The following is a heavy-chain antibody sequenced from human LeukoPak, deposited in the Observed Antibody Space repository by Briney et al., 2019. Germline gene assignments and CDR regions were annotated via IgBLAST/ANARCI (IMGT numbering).Heavy chain of an antibody. CDR1: GGSFSGYY. CDR2: INHSGST. Sequence: SETLSLTCAVYGGSFSGYYWSWIRQPPGKGLEWIGEINHSGSTNYNPSLKSRVAISVDTSKNQFSLKLSSVTAADTAVYYCARGRPRYQLLWTGQSNWFDPWGQGTLVTVSS. V-gene: IGHV4-34*01. J-gene: IGHJ5*02. CDR3: ARGRPRYQLLWTGQSNWFDP. D-gene: IGHD2-2*01.